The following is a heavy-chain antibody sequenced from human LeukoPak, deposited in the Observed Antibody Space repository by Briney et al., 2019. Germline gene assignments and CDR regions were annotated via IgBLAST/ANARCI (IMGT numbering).Heavy chain of an antibody. CDR3: ASYIDSSGYYYVDY. J-gene: IGHJ4*02. CDR1: GYTFTGYY. V-gene: IGHV1-69*02. Sequence: SVKVSCKASGYTFTGYYMHWVRQAPGQGLEWMGRIIPILGIANYAQKFQGRVTITADKSTSTAYMELSSLRSEDTAVYYCASYIDSSGYYYVDYWGQGTLVTVSS. D-gene: IGHD3-22*01. CDR2: IIPILGIA.